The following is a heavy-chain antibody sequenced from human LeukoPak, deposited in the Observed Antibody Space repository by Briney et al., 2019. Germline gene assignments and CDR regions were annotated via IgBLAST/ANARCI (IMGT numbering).Heavy chain of an antibody. CDR3: AREGQSGSYDY. CDR1: GFTFSSYD. D-gene: IGHD1-26*01. Sequence: PGGSLRLSCAASGFTFSSYDMHWVRQATGRGLEWVSAIGTAGDTYYPGSVKGRSTISRENAKNSLYLQMNSLRAGDTAVYYCAREGQSGSYDYWGQGTLVTVSS. J-gene: IGHJ4*02. CDR2: IGTAGDT. V-gene: IGHV3-13*04.